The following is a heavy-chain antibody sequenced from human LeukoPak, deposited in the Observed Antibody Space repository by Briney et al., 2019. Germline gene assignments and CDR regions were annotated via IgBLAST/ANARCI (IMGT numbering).Heavy chain of an antibody. D-gene: IGHD2-21*02. CDR2: INPNSGGT. CDR1: RYTFTGYY. V-gene: IGHV1-2*02. Sequence: GASVNVSCKASRYTFTGYYMHWVRQAPGQGLEWMGWINPNSGGTNYAQKFQGRVTMTRDTSISTAYMELSRLRSDDTAVYYCAGSCGGDCYSYAFDIWGQGTMVTVSS. J-gene: IGHJ3*02. CDR3: AGSCGGDCYSYAFDI.